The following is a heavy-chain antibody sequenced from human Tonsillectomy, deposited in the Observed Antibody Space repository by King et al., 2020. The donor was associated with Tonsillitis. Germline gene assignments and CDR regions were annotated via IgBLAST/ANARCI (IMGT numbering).Heavy chain of an antibody. J-gene: IGHJ4*02. CDR1: GFTLSSYW. Sequence: VQLVESGGGLVQPGGSLRLSCAASGFTLSSYWMSWVRQAPGKGLEWVANIKQDESEKNFVDSVKGRFTISRDNARNSLYLQMNSLRAEDTAVYYCARVRARERGNSGYEAVDYWGQETLVTVSS. CDR3: ARVRARERGNSGYEAVDY. CDR2: IKQDESEK. D-gene: IGHD5-12*01. V-gene: IGHV3-7*03.